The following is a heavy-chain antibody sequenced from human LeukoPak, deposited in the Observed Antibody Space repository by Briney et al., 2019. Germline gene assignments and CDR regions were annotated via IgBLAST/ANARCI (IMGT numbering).Heavy chain of an antibody. CDR1: GGSISSSSYY. Sequence: SETLSLTCTVSGGSISSSSYYWGWIRQPPGKGLEWIGSIYYSGSTYYNPSLKSRVTISVDTSKNQFSLKLSSVTAADTAVYYCARQPRGSGSLPKNWFDPCGQGTLVTVSS. D-gene: IGHD3-10*01. CDR2: IYYSGST. CDR3: ARQPRGSGSLPKNWFDP. V-gene: IGHV4-39*01. J-gene: IGHJ5*02.